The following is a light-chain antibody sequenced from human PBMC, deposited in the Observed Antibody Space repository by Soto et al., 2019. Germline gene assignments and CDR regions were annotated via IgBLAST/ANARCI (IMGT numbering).Light chain of an antibody. CDR3: QQYNKWPRT. V-gene: IGKV3-15*01. Sequence: EIVMTQSPATLAVSPGERVSLSCRASQSVSSTLAWYQQKPGQAPRLLIHGASTRATGIPARFSGSGSGTEFTLTISSLQSEDFAVYYCQQYNKWPRTFGQGTKVDIK. J-gene: IGKJ1*01. CDR2: GAS. CDR1: QSVSST.